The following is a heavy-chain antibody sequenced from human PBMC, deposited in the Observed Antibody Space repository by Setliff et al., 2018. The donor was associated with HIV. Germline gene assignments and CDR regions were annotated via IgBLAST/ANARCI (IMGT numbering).Heavy chain of an antibody. CDR2: MYYRGST. D-gene: IGHD2-2*01. CDR1: GGSISSSGYY. CDR3: ARGLGAAVPAGRHPYYYYYMDV. Sequence: SETLSLTCTVSGGSISSSGYYWGWIRQPPGKGLEWIGNMYYRGSTYYNPSLKSRVIISVDKSKNKFSLKLSSVTAADTAVYYCARGLGAAVPAGRHPYYYYYMDVWGKGTTVTVSS. V-gene: IGHV4-39*01. J-gene: IGHJ6*03.